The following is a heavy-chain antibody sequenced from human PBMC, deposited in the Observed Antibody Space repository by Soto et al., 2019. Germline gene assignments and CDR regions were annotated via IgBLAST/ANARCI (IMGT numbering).Heavy chain of an antibody. Sequence: ASVKVSCKASGYTFTSYDINWVRQATGHGLEWMGWMSPNSGNTVYAQKFQGRVTMTRDTSISTAYMELSSLRSEDTAVYYCARERTGTTSNWFDPWGQGTLVTVSS. CDR1: GYTFTSYD. CDR3: ARERTGTTSNWFDP. CDR2: MSPNSGNT. D-gene: IGHD1-7*01. J-gene: IGHJ5*02. V-gene: IGHV1-8*01.